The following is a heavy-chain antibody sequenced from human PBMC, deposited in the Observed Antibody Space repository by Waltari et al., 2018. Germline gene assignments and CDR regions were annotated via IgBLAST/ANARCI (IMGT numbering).Heavy chain of an antibody. J-gene: IGHJ4*02. V-gene: IGHV3-7*01. Sequence: EVQVVESGGGLVQPGGSVRLLCVTVGFPFSNYWMSWVRQAPGKGLEWLANIKPDGSEKNHVDSVKGRFTISRDNAKNSLYLQMNSLRAEDTAVYYCVQGGFYYADWGQGTLVTVSS. CDR2: IKPDGSEK. CDR1: GFPFSNYW. D-gene: IGHD3-10*01. CDR3: VQGGFYYAD.